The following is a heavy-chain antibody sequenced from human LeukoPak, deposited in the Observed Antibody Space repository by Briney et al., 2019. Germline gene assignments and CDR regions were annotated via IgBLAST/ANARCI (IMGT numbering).Heavy chain of an antibody. Sequence: SETLSLTCTVSGGSISYYYWSWIRQSPGKGLEWIGYIYYSGTTNYNPSLKSRVTISVDTSKNQFSLQLRSVTAADTAVYYYAREDPQTTVPEGMDVWGQGTTVTVSS. CDR1: GGSISYYY. CDR3: AREDPQTTVPEGMDV. J-gene: IGHJ6*02. CDR2: IYYSGTT. V-gene: IGHV4-59*01. D-gene: IGHD4-17*01.